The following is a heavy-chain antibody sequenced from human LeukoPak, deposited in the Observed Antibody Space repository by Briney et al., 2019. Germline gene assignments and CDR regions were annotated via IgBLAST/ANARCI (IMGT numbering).Heavy chain of an antibody. D-gene: IGHD2-8*02. CDR1: GGTFSSYA. Sequence: ASVKVSCKASGGTFSSYAISWVRQAPGQGLEWMGGIIPIFGTANYAQKFQGRVTITVGESTSTAYMELSSLRSEDTAVYYCARMGVSGMDVWGQGTTVTVSS. V-gene: IGHV1-69*13. CDR3: ARMGVSGMDV. CDR2: IIPIFGTA. J-gene: IGHJ6*02.